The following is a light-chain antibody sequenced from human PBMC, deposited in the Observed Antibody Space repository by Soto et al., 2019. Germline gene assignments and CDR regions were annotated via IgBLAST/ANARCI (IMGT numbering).Light chain of an antibody. J-gene: IGKJ2*01. Sequence: DIQMTQSPSTLSASVGDRVTITCRASQPISSWLAWYQQKPGKAPQLLIYDASGLENGVPSRFSGRGSGTEFTLTISGLQPDHFAAYFCQQYKSNLYTFGQGTKLEIK. CDR1: QPISSW. CDR3: QQYKSNLYT. V-gene: IGKV1-5*01. CDR2: DAS.